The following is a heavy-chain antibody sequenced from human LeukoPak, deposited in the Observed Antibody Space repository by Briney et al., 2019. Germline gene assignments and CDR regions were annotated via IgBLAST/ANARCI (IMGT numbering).Heavy chain of an antibody. D-gene: IGHD6-13*01. V-gene: IGHV3-15*01. CDR2: IKSKTDGGTT. J-gene: IGHJ4*02. CDR1: GFPFSNAW. CDR3: AKGTAGGMVYLDY. Sequence: GGSLTLSCAASGFPFSNAWMNWVRQAPGKGLEWVGRIKSKTDGGTTDYAAPVKGRFTISRDDSKNTLYLQMNSLRAEDTAVYYCAKGTAGGMVYLDYWGQGTLVTVSS.